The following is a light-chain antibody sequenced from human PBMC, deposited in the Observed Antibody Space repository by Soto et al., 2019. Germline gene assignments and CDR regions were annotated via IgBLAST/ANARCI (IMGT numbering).Light chain of an antibody. J-gene: IGLJ1*01. CDR3: GTWYSSLSAYV. V-gene: IGLV1-51*01. Sequence: QSVLTQPPSVSAAPGQKVTISCSGSSSNIGNNYVSWYQQLPGTAPKLLIYDNNKRPSGIPDRFSGSKSGTSATLGITGLQTGDEADYYCGTWYSSLSAYVFGTGTKLTVL. CDR1: SSNIGNNY. CDR2: DNN.